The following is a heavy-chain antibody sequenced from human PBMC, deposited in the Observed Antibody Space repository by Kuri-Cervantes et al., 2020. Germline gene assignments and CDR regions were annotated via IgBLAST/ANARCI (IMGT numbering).Heavy chain of an antibody. J-gene: IGHJ4*02. CDR2: IHHGGST. V-gene: IGHV4-61*01. Sequence: ESLKISFTVSDDYFSRGSYFWSWIRQPPGKGLEWIGYIHHGGSTNYNPSLKSRVNISVDWSRNQFSLKLGSVTAADTAVYYCAREEAALFDYWGQGTLVTVSS. CDR1: DDYFSRGSYF. CDR3: AREEAALFDY.